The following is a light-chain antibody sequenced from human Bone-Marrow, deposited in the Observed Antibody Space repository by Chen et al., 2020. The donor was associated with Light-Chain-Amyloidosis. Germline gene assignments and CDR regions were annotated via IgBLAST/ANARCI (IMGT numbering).Light chain of an antibody. CDR2: DAT. J-gene: IGLJ3*02. V-gene: IGLV3-21*02. CDR1: NIGSTS. CDR3: QVWARSSDRPV. Sequence: SSVLTQPPSVSVAPGQTATIACGGNNIGSTSVHWYQQTPGQAPLLVVYDATARPSGLPERLSGSNSGNTATLTLSRVEAGDEAGYYCQVWARSSDRPVFGGGTKLTVL.